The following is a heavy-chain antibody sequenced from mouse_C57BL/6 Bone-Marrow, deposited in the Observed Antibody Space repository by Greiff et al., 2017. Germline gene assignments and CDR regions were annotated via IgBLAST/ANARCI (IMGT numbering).Heavy chain of an antibody. Sequence: QVQLQQPGAELVMPGASVKLSCKASGYTFTSYWMHWVKQRPGQGLEWIGEIDPSDSYTNYNQKFKGKSTLTVDKSSSTAYMQLSSLTSEDSAVYYCAGPPSGSYGWCFDVWGTGTTVTVSS. CDR3: AGPPSGSYGWCFDV. J-gene: IGHJ1*03. V-gene: IGHV1-69*01. CDR2: IDPSDSYT. CDR1: GYTFTSYW. D-gene: IGHD1-1*02.